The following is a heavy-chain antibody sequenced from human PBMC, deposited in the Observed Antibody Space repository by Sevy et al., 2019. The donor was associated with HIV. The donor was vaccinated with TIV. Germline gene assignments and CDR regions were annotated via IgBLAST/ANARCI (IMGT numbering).Heavy chain of an antibody. CDR3: AKGGIWSPPTWFDP. V-gene: IGHV3-23*01. D-gene: IGHD3-3*01. J-gene: IGHJ5*02. Sequence: GGSLRLSCAASGFTFSSFAMSWVRQAPGKGLEWVSAIIGSGGSTNYADSVKGGFTISRDNSKNTLYLQMNSLRGEDTAVYYCAKGGIWSPPTWFDPWGQGTLVTVSS. CDR1: GFTFSSFA. CDR2: IIGSGGST.